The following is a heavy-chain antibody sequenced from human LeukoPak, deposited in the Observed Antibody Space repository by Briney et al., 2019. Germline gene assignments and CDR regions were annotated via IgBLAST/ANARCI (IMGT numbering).Heavy chain of an antibody. CDR3: AKKDNGNYFNFDY. CDR2: VSSDGGNK. D-gene: IGHD2/OR15-2a*01. J-gene: IGHJ4*02. Sequence: GGSLRLSCAASGFTFSSYAMHWVRQAPGKGREWVAVVSSDGGNKYYADSVKGHFTISRDNSKSTLYLQMNSLRPEDTAVYYCAKKDNGNYFNFDYWGQGTLVTVSS. CDR1: GFTFSSYA. V-gene: IGHV3-30-3*02.